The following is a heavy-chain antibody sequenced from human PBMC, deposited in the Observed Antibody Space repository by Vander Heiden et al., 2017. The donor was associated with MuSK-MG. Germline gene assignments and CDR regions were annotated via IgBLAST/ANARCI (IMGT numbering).Heavy chain of an antibody. CDR1: GFTFRDYY. CDR2: ISSRSSTI. J-gene: IGHJ6*03. CDR3: ARGEYYDFWSGVWNYMDV. V-gene: IGHV3-11*01. D-gene: IGHD3-3*01. Sequence: QVQLVESGGGLVKPGGSLRLSCAASGFTFRDYYMGWIRQAPGKGLEWGSYISSRSSTIYYADSVKGRFTIARDNAKNSLYLQMNSLRAEDTAVYYCARGEYYDFWSGVWNYMDVWGKGTTVTVSS.